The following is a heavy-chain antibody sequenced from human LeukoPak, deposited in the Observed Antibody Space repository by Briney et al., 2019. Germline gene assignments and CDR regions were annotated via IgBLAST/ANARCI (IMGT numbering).Heavy chain of an antibody. Sequence: GGSLRLSCAASGFTFSSYEMNWVRQAPGKGLEWVSYISSSGSTIYYAGSVKGRFTISRGNAKNPLYLQMNSLRAEDTAVYYCARASSDYSNGDHFDYWGQGTLVTVSS. D-gene: IGHD4-11*01. CDR2: ISSSGSTI. V-gene: IGHV3-48*03. CDR3: ARASSDYSNGDHFDY. J-gene: IGHJ4*02. CDR1: GFTFSSYE.